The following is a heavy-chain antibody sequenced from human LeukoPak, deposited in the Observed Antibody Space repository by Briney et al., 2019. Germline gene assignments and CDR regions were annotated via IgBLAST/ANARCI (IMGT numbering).Heavy chain of an antibody. CDR3: AKAAVYSKRWTPFDD. J-gene: IGHJ4*02. D-gene: IGHD1-26*01. V-gene: IGHV3-30-3*01. CDR2: ISYDGSNK. CDR1: GFTFSSYG. Sequence: PGGSLRLSCAASGFTFSSYGMHWVRQAPGKGLEWVAVISYDGSNKYCADSVKGRFTISRDNSKNTLYLQMNSLRPEDTAVYYCAKAAVYSKRWTPFDDWGRGTLVTVSS.